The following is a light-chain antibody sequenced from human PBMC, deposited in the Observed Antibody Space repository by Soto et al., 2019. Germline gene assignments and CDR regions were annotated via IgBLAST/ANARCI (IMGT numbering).Light chain of an antibody. CDR1: QGISSY. CDR2: AAS. CDR3: QQFNSYPT. J-gene: IGKJ4*01. V-gene: IGKV1-9*01. Sequence: DIQLTQSQSFLSASVGDGVTITCRASQGISSYLAWYQQRPGKAPKLLIYAASTLQSGVPSRFSGSGSGTEFTLTISSLQPEDFATYYCQQFNSYPTFGGGTKVEIK.